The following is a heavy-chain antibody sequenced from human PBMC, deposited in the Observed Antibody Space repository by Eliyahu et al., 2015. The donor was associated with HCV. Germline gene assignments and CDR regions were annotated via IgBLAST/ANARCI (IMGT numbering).Heavy chain of an antibody. Sequence: QVQLQQWGAGLLKPSETLSLTCAVYGGSFSGYYWSWIRQPPGKGLEWIGEINHSGSTNYNPSLKSRVTISVDTSKNQFSLKLSSVTAADTAVYYCARVKGARAFDYWGQGTLVTVSS. D-gene: IGHD1-26*01. CDR3: ARVKGARAFDY. CDR1: GGSFSGYY. V-gene: IGHV4-34*01. CDR2: INHSGST. J-gene: IGHJ4*02.